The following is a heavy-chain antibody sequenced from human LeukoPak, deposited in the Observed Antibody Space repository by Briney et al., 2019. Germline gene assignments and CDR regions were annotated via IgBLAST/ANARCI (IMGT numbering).Heavy chain of an antibody. CDR3: ARMWSGYFYYYYYGMDV. D-gene: IGHD3-3*01. J-gene: IGHJ6*02. CDR2: MNPNSGNT. CDR1: GYTFTSYD. V-gene: IGHV1-8*01. Sequence: ASVKVSCKASGYTFTSYDINWERQATGQGLEWMGWMNPNSGNTGYAQKFQGRVTMTRNTSISTAYMELSSLRSEDTAVYYCARMWSGYFYYYYYGMDVWGQGTTVTVSS.